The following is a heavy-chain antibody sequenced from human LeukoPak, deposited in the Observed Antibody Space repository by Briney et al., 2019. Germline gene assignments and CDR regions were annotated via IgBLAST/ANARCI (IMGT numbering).Heavy chain of an antibody. CDR1: GNIFTTYY. CDR2: INPSVGST. CDR3: ARDKYYYGSGSYSGYYMDV. J-gene: IGHJ6*03. Sequence: ASVKVSCKTSGNIFTTYYMHWVRQAPGQGLEWMGRINPSVGSTTYAQKFQGRVTMTRDMSTSTVYMELSSLGSEDPAVYYCARDKYYYGSGSYSGYYMDVWGKGTTVIVSS. D-gene: IGHD3-10*01. V-gene: IGHV1-46*01.